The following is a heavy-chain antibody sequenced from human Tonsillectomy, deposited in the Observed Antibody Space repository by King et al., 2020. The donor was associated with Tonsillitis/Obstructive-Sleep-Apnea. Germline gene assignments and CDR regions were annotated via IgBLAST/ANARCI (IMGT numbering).Heavy chain of an antibody. D-gene: IGHD2-2*02. V-gene: IGHV1-2*04. CDR1: GYTFTGYY. J-gene: IGHJ5*02. CDR3: ARAFCSISSCYTSFDP. Sequence: QLVQSVAEVKKPGASVKVSCKASGYTFTGYYMHWVRQAPGQGLEWMGWINPNSGGTKYAQKFQGWVTMTRDTSISTAYMELSRLGSDDTAVYYCARAFCSISSCYTSFDPWGQGTLVTVSS. CDR2: INPNSGGT.